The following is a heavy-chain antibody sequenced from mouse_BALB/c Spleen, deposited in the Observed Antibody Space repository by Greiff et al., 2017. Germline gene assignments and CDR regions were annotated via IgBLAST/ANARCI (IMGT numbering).Heavy chain of an antibody. D-gene: IGHD1-1*01. CDR3: TATKYYGSGWFVY. V-gene: IGHV1S16*01. CDR2: INPSNGGT. J-gene: IGHJ3*01. CDR1: GFTFTSYW. Sequence: QVQLLQPGADLVKPGASVKLSCTASGFTFTSYWMHWVQLRPGQGVEWIGEINPSNGGTNYDEKVKRQATLTVDKTSSTDYMQISSLTSEDSAVYYYTATKYYGSGWFVYWGQGTMVTVSA.